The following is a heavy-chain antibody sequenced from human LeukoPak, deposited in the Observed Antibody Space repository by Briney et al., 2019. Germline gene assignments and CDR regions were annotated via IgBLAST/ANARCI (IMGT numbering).Heavy chain of an antibody. CDR1: GFTFSSYG. D-gene: IGHD2-21*02. CDR3: AKQYGDHYWYFDL. Sequence: PGRSLRLPCAASGFTFSSYGMHWVRQAPGKGLEWVAVISYDGSNKYYADSVKGRFTISRDNSKDTLYLQMNSLRAEDTAVYYCAKQYGDHYWYFDLWGRGTLVTVSS. V-gene: IGHV3-30*18. CDR2: ISYDGSNK. J-gene: IGHJ2*01.